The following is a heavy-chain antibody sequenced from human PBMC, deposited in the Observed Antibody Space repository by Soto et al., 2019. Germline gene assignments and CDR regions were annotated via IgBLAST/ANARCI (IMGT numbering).Heavy chain of an antibody. CDR3: ARDSPPPHYYYGMDV. J-gene: IGHJ6*02. CDR1: GFTFSRYW. CDR2: IKQDGSEK. Sequence: GGSLRLSCAASGFTFSRYWMTWVRQAPGKGLEWVASIKQDGSEKYSVDSVKGRFTVSRDNAKNSLYLQMNSLRAEDTAVYYCARDSPPPHYYYGMDVWGQGTTVTVSS. V-gene: IGHV3-7*01.